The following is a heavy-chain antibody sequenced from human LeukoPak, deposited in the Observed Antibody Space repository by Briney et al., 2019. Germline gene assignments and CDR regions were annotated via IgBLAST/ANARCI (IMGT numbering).Heavy chain of an antibody. CDR1: GYSFTSYW. CDR2: IYPGDSDT. D-gene: IGHD3-22*01. V-gene: IGHV5-51*01. J-gene: IGHJ1*01. CDR3: ARHHDSSGDAFQH. Sequence: GESLKISCKGSGYSFTSYWIGWVRQMPGKRLEWIGIIYPGDSDTRYSPSFQGQVTISADKSISTAYLQWSSLKASDTAMYYCARHHDSSGDAFQHWGQGTLVTVSS.